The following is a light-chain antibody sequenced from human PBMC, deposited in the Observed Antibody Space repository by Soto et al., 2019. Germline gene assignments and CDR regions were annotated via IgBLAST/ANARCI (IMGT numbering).Light chain of an antibody. CDR2: GAF. CDR1: QSVSSN. Sequence: EIVMTPPPATLSVSPGERVTLSCRASQSVSSNLAWYQQTPGQAPSLLIYGAFTRATGIPARFSGTGSGTEFTLTISSLQSEDFALYYCQQYNDWPLTFGQGTKVDIK. V-gene: IGKV3-15*01. J-gene: IGKJ1*01. CDR3: QQYNDWPLT.